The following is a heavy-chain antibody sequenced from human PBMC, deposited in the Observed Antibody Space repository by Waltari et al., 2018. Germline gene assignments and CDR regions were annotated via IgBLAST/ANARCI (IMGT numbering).Heavy chain of an antibody. CDR3: ARPLGYCSGGSCYGTWFDP. Sequence: EVQLVQSGAEVNKPGESLRLSCKGSGYSFTTYWIGRVRPMPGKGLEWMGIIYPGDSDTRYSPSFQGQVTISADKSISTAYLQWSSLKASDTAMYYCARPLGYCSGGSCYGTWFDPWGQGTLVTVSS. CDR1: GYSFTTYW. V-gene: IGHV5-51*01. CDR2: IYPGDSDT. D-gene: IGHD2-15*01. J-gene: IGHJ5*02.